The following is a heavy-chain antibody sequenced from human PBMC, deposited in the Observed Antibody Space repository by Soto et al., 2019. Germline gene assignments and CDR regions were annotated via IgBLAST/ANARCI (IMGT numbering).Heavy chain of an antibody. D-gene: IGHD4-17*01. Sequence: GGSLRLSCAASGFTFSNAWMSWVRQAPGKGLEWVGRIKSKTDGGTTDYAAPVKGRFTISRDDSKNTLYLQMNSLKTEDTAVYYCTAGMAYGDYDYWGQGTLVTVSS. CDR1: GFTFSNAW. V-gene: IGHV3-15*01. J-gene: IGHJ4*02. CDR2: IKSKTDGGTT. CDR3: TAGMAYGDYDY.